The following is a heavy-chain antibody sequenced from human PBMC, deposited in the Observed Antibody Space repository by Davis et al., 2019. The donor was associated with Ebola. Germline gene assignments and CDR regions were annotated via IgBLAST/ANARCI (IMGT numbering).Heavy chain of an antibody. CDR2: IKQDGSEK. Sequence: PGRSLRLSCAASGFTSSIYWMSWVRQAQGKGLEWVANIKQDGSEKYYVDSVKGRFTLSRDNAKNSLYLQMNSLRAEDTAVYYCARERYYDFWSDYYMDYWGQGTLVTVSS. D-gene: IGHD3-3*01. J-gene: IGHJ4*02. CDR1: GFTSSIYW. CDR3: ARERYYDFWSDYYMDY. V-gene: IGHV3-7*01.